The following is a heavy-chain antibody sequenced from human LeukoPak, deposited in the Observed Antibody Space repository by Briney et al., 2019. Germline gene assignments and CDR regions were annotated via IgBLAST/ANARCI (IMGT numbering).Heavy chain of an antibody. CDR3: AKDFGIAVTYPAY. D-gene: IGHD6-19*01. CDR1: GFIFSSYS. CDR2: ITGSGGST. J-gene: IGHJ4*02. V-gene: IGHV3-23*01. Sequence: PGGSLRLSCAASGFIFSSYSMSWVRQAPGKGLEWVSVITGSGGSTYYADSVKGRFTISRDNSKNTLYLQMNSLRAEDTAVYYCAKDFGIAVTYPAYWGQGTLVTVSS.